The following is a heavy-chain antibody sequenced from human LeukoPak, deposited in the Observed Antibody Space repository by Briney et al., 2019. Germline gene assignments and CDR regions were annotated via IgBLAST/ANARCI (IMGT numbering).Heavy chain of an antibody. D-gene: IGHD2-15*01. V-gene: IGHV5-51*01. J-gene: IGHJ4*02. Sequence: GESLKISCKGSGYSFTSYWIGWARQMPGKGLEWMGIIYPGDSDTRYSPSFQGQVTISADKSISTAYLQWSSLKASDTAMYYCARSIGYCSGGSCYFDYWGQGTLVTVSS. CDR2: IYPGDSDT. CDR3: ARSIGYCSGGSCYFDY. CDR1: GYSFTSYW.